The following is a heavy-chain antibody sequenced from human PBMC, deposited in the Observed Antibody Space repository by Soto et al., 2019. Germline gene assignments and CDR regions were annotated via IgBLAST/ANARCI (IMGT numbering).Heavy chain of an antibody. Sequence: QVQLVESGGGVVQPGRSLRLSCAASGFTFSSYAMHWVRQAPGKGLEWVAVISYDGSNKYYADSVKGRFTISRDNSKNTLYLQLNSLSAEDTAVYYCAREGGPTVTAYDGMDVWGQGTTVTVCS. CDR3: AREGGPTVTAYDGMDV. CDR1: GFTFSSYA. D-gene: IGHD4-4*01. CDR2: ISYDGSNK. J-gene: IGHJ6*02. V-gene: IGHV3-30-3*01.